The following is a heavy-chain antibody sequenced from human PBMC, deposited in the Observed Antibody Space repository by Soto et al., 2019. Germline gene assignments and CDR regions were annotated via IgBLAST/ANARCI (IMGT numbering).Heavy chain of an antibody. CDR1: GGSFSGYY. CDR2: INHSGST. D-gene: IGHD2-2*02. J-gene: IGHJ6*02. CDR3: ARGWRFIPAAISDYGMDV. Sequence: SETLSLTGAVYGGSFSGYYWSWICQPPGKGLEWIGEINHSGSTNYNPSLKSRVTISVDTSKNQFSLKLSSVTAADTAVYYCARGWRFIPAAISDYGMDVWGQGTTVTVSS. V-gene: IGHV4-34*01.